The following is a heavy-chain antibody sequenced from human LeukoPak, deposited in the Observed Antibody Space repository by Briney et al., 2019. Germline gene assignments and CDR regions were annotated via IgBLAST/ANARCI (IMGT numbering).Heavy chain of an antibody. J-gene: IGHJ4*02. CDR1: GYTFTSYA. D-gene: IGHD6-13*01. CDR3: ARDFLGVGTAAGTDY. CDR2: INAGNGNT. V-gene: IGHV1-3*01. Sequence: GASVKVSCKASGYTFTSYAMHWVRQAPGQRLEWMGWINAGNGNTKYSQKFQGRVTITRDTSASTAYVELSSLRSEDTAVYYCARDFLGVGTAAGTDYWGQGTLVTVSS.